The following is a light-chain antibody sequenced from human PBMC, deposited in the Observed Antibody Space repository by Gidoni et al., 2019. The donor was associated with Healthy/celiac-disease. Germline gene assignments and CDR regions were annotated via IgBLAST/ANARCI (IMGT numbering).Light chain of an antibody. V-gene: IGKV6-21*02. J-gene: IGKJ1*01. CDR2: DAS. Sequence: ELVLTQSPDFPSVTPKEKVTITCRASQSIGSSLHWYQQKPDQAPKLLIKDASQSISGVPARFSGSGSGTEFTLTINSLEAEDAATYYCHQSSSLPRTFGQGTKVEIK. CDR3: HQSSSLPRT. CDR1: QSIGSS.